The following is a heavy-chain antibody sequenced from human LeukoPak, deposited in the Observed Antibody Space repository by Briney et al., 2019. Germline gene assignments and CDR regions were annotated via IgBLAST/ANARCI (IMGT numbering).Heavy chain of an antibody. CDR2: IKNSGST. D-gene: IGHD6-13*01. Sequence: SETLSLTCAVYSGSFSGYSWNWIRQPPGKGLEWIGEIKNSGSTNYNSSLKSRVTISVAPSKNQFSLKLSSVTAADTAVYYCARSRIPAPGPTHWGQGTLVTVSS. V-gene: IGHV4-34*01. CDR3: ARSRIPAPGPTH. J-gene: IGHJ4*02. CDR1: SGSFSGYS.